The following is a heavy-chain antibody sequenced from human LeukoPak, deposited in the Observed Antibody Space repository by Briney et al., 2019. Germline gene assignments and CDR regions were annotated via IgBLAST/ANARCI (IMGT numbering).Heavy chain of an antibody. J-gene: IGHJ4*02. V-gene: IGHV4-59*12. D-gene: IGHD4-23*01. CDR2: TYYSGST. CDR3: ARVRRVDLNSY. CDR1: GGSISSYY. Sequence: SETLSLTCTVSGGSISSYYWSWVRQPPGKGLECIGYTYYSGSTNYNPSLKSRVTISVDTSKNQFSLKLSSVTAADTAVYYCARVRRVDLNSYWGQGTLVTVSS.